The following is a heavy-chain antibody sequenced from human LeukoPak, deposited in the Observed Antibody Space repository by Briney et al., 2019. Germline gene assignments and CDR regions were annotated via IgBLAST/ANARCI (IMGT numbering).Heavy chain of an antibody. J-gene: IGHJ1*01. D-gene: IGHD6-19*01. Sequence: HPGRSLRLSCAASGFTFDDYAMHWVRQAPGKGLEWVSGISWSSGSIGYADSVKGRFTISRDNAKNSLYLQMNSLRAEDMALYYCAKGPRGIAVAGTPEYFQYWGQGTLVTVSS. CDR3: AKGPRGIAVAGTPEYFQY. CDR2: ISWSSGSI. CDR1: GFTFDDYA. V-gene: IGHV3-9*03.